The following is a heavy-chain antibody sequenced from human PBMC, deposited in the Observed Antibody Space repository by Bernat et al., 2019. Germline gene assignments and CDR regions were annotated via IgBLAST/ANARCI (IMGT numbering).Heavy chain of an antibody. V-gene: IGHV4-34*02. CDR2: INHSGST. J-gene: IGHJ4*02. D-gene: IGHD1-7*01. Sequence: QVQLQQWGAGLLKPSETLSLTCAVYGGSFSGYYWSWIRQPPGKGLEWSGEINHSGSTNYNPSLKSRVTMSLDTSNNQFYLKLSSVTAADTAVYYCARGGELGDSWGQGTLVTVSS. CDR3: ARGGELGDS. CDR1: GGSFSGYY.